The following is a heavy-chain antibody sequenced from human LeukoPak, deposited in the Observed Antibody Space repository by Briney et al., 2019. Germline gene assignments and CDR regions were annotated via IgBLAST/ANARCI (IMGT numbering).Heavy chain of an antibody. V-gene: IGHV4-59*11. D-gene: IGHD5-24*01. J-gene: IGHJ6*03. CDR2: IYYSGST. Sequence: PSETLSLTCAVYGGSFSGHYWSWIRQPPGKGLEWIGYIYYSGSTNYNPSLKSRVTISVDTSKNQFSLKLSSVTAADTAVYYCARGDGYNYSRYYYYYMDVWGKGTTVTVSS. CDR1: GGSFSGHY. CDR3: ARGDGYNYSRYYYYYMDV.